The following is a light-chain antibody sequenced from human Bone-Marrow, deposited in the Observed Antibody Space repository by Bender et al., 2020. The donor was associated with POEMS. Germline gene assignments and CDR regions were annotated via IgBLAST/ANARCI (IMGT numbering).Light chain of an antibody. Sequence: QSALTQPASVSGSPGQSITISCTGTSSDVGSYNLVSWYQQYPGKAPKTMIYEVTKRPSGVSTRFSGSKSGNTASLTISGLQAEDEADYYCCSYTRSSLLYVFGTGTKVTVL. CDR1: SSDVGSYNL. CDR2: EVT. V-gene: IGLV2-14*02. J-gene: IGLJ1*01. CDR3: CSYTRSSLLYV.